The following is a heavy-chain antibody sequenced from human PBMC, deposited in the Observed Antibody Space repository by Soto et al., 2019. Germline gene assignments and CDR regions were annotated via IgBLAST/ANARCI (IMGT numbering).Heavy chain of an antibody. V-gene: IGHV4-31*03. D-gene: IGHD2-21*01. CDR1: GAALNSGNYY. Sequence: TLSLTCSFSGAALNSGNYYWSWIRQVPGKGLEWIGHIYVTGAVDYNPSLRDRITISQDTSERQFSLNLRLVTAADTAVYYCARLRIATNNYKWFDPWGQGTLVTVSS. CDR3: ARLRIATNNYKWFDP. CDR2: IYVTGAV. J-gene: IGHJ5*02.